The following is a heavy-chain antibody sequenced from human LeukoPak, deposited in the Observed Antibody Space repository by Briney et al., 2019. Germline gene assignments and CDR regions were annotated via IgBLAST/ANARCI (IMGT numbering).Heavy chain of an antibody. J-gene: IGHJ4*02. V-gene: IGHV1-2*06. CDR3: TTTIGNLNFDY. CDR1: GYTFTGYY. D-gene: IGHD1-14*01. CDR2: INPNSGGT. Sequence: ASVKVSCKASGYTFTGYYMHWVQQAPGQGLEWMGRINPNSGGTNYALKFQGRVTMTRDTSISTAYMELSRLRSDDTAVYYCTTTIGNLNFDYWGQGTLVTVSS.